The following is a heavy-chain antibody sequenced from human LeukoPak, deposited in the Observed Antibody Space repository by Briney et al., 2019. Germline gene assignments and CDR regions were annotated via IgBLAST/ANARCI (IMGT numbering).Heavy chain of an antibody. J-gene: IGHJ5*02. CDR1: GGSFSGYY. D-gene: IGHD2-2*01. CDR3: ALSLYCSSTSCSYDP. CDR2: INHSGST. Sequence: PSETLSLTCAVYGGSFSGYYWSWIRQPPGKGLEWIGEINHSGSTNYNPSLKSRVTISVDTSKNQFSLKLSSVTAADTAVYYCALSLYCSSTSCSYDPWGQGTLATVSS. V-gene: IGHV4-34*01.